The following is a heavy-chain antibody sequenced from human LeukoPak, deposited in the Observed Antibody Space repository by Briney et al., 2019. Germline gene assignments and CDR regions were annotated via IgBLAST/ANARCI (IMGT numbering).Heavy chain of an antibody. CDR1: GFTVSSNY. CDR2: IYSGGSP. D-gene: IGHD4-17*01. V-gene: IGHV3-53*01. Sequence: EGSLRLACAASGFTVSSNYMRWGRQARGRGLGWDSFIYSGGSPCYADSGKGRFTIPRENSKNTLYLQMNSLSAEDTAVYYCARERSRAFDIRRQATMVTVCS. CDR3: ARERSRAFDI. J-gene: IGHJ3*02.